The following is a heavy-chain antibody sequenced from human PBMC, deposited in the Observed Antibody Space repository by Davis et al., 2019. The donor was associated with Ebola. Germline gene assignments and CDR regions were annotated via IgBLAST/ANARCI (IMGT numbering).Heavy chain of an antibody. CDR1: GFTFSNYA. J-gene: IGHJ4*02. CDR2: ISYDGSNK. CDR3: ARWGLYSSSLVDY. D-gene: IGHD6-6*01. V-gene: IGHV3-30-3*01. Sequence: PGGSLRLSCAASGFTFSNYAMHWVRQAPGKGLEWVAVISYDGSNKYYADSVKGRFTISRDNSKNTLYLQMNSLRAEDTAVYYCARWGLYSSSLVDYWGQGTLVTVSS.